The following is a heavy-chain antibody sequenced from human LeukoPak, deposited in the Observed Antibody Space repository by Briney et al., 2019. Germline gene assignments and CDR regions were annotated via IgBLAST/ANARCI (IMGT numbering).Heavy chain of an antibody. CDR1: GGSLSSYY. CDR3: ARDDSCGDSTDAFDI. D-gene: IGHD3-22*01. CDR2: IYYSGST. J-gene: IGHJ3*02. Sequence: SETLSLTCTVSGGSLSSYYWSWIRQPPGKGLERVGYIYYSGSTNFNPSLESRVTISVDTSKNQFSLKLSSVTAADTAVYYCARDDSCGDSTDAFDIWGQDTMVTVSS. V-gene: IGHV4-59*01.